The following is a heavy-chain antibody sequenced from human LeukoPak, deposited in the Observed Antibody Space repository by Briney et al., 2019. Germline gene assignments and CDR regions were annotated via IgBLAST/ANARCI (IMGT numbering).Heavy chain of an antibody. CDR3: ARDHGWAFDY. CDR2: IYTSSRTT. V-gene: IGHV3-48*02. J-gene: IGHJ4*02. D-gene: IGHD5-24*01. Sequence: GGSLRLSCEASGFTFSSYSMNWVRQAPGKGLEWVSYIYTSSRTTYYADSVKGRFTISRDNAKNSLYLHMNSLRDEDTAVYFCARDHGWAFDYWGQGILVTVSS. CDR1: GFTFSSYS.